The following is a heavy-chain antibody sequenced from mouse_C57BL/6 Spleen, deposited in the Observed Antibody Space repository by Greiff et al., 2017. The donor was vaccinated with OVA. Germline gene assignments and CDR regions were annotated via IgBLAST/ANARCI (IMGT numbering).Heavy chain of an antibody. CDR2: IDPSDSYT. J-gene: IGHJ2*01. CDR3: ASGGYYDYDVVDY. CDR1: GYTFTSYW. Sequence: VQLQQPGAELVKPGASVKLSCKASGYTFTSYWMQWVKQRPGQGLEWIGEIDPSDSYTNYNQKFKGKATLTVDTSSSTAYMQLSSLTSEDSAVYYCASGGYYDYDVVDYGGQGTTLTVSS. D-gene: IGHD2-4*01. V-gene: IGHV1-50*01.